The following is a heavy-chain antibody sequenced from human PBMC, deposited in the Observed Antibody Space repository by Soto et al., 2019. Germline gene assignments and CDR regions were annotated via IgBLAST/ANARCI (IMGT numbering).Heavy chain of an antibody. V-gene: IGHV1-2*02. CDR2: INPNSGGT. CDR1: GYTFTGYY. D-gene: IGHD2-15*01. J-gene: IGHJ5*02. Sequence: ASVKVSCKASGYTFTGYYMHWVRQAPGQGLEWMGWINPNSGGTNYAQKFQGRVTMTRDTSISTAYMELSRLRSDDTAVYYCARGKGYCSGGSCPPRFDPWGQRTLVTVSS. CDR3: ARGKGYCSGGSCPPRFDP.